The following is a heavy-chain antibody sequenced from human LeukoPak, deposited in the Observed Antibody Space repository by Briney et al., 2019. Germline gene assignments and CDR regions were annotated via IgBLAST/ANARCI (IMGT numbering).Heavy chain of an antibody. Sequence: PGGSLRLSCAASGFTFSTYSMNWVRQAPGKGLEWVSSISSSSSHIYYADSVKGRFTISRDSTKNSLYLQMSSLRAEDTSVYYCARSYNWKPHNFDCWGQGTLVTVSS. V-gene: IGHV3-21*01. D-gene: IGHD1-20*01. CDR1: GFTFSTYS. CDR3: ARSYNWKPHNFDC. J-gene: IGHJ4*02. CDR2: ISSSSSHI.